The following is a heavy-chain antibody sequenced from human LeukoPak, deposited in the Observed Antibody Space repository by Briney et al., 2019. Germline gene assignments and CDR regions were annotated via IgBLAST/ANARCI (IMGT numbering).Heavy chain of an antibody. D-gene: IGHD3-10*02. CDR2: ISDDESNR. V-gene: IGHV3-30*03. CDR3: ARMGLVFGGIDY. Sequence: GGSLRLSCTASGFTLSSFGMHWVRQAPGKGLEWVAVISDDESNRYYADSVKGRFTISRDNSKNTLYLQMNSLRAEDTAVYYCARMGLVFGGIDYWGQGTLVTVSS. J-gene: IGHJ4*02. CDR1: GFTLSSFG.